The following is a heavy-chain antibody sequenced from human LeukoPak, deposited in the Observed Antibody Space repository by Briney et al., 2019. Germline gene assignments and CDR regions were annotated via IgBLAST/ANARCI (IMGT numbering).Heavy chain of an antibody. Sequence: SETLSLTCTVSGVSISSYYWSCIRQPPGKGLEWIGYIYYIVSTNYNPSLKSRVTISVDTSKNQFSLKLSSVNAADTAVYCSARGGKLGIYYYYYYMDVWGKGTTVTVSS. V-gene: IGHV4-59*01. CDR2: IYYIVST. J-gene: IGHJ6*03. CDR3: ARGGKLGIYYYYYYMDV. D-gene: IGHD7-27*01. CDR1: GVSISSYY.